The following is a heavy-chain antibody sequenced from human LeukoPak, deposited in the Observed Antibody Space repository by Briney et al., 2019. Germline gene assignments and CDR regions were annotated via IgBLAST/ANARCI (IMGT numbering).Heavy chain of an antibody. V-gene: IGHV1-8*01. CDR3: ARGVVTAIGGYYYYYYYMDV. Sequence: ASVKVSCKASGYTFTSYDINWVRQATGQGLGWMWWMNPNSGNTGYAQKFQGRVTMTRNTSISTAYMELSSLRSEDTAVYYCARGVVTAIGGYYYYYYYMDVWGKGTTVTVSS. D-gene: IGHD2-21*02. CDR1: GYTFTSYD. CDR2: MNPNSGNT. J-gene: IGHJ6*03.